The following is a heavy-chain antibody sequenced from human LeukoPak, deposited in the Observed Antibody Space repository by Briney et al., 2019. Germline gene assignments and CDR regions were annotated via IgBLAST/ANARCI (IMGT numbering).Heavy chain of an antibody. D-gene: IGHD3-3*01. J-gene: IGHJ4*02. CDR2: ISSSGSTI. Sequence: GSLRLSCAASGFTFSDYYMSWIRQAPGKGLEWVSYISSSGSTIYYAGSVRGRFTISRDNAKNSLYLQMNSLRAEDTAVYYCASAGYDFWRRRGHDYWGQGTLVTVSS. CDR1: GFTFSDYY. CDR3: ASAGYDFWRRRGHDY. V-gene: IGHV3-11*01.